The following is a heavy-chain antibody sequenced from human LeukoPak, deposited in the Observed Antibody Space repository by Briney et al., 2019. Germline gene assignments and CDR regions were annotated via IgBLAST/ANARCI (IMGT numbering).Heavy chain of an antibody. CDR3: AKDRRYCSSTSCPHSEGMDY. CDR2: IRYDGSNK. CDR1: GFTLSSYG. J-gene: IGHJ4*02. Sequence: PGGSLRLSCAASGFTLSSYGMHWVRQAPGKGLEWVAFIRYDGSNKYYADSVKGRFTISRDNSKNTLYLQMNSLRAEDTAVYYCAKDRRYCSSTSCPHSEGMDYWGQGTLVTVSS. V-gene: IGHV3-30*02. D-gene: IGHD2-2*01.